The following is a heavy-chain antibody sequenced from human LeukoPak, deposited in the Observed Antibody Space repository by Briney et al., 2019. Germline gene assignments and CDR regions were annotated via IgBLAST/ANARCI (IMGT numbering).Heavy chain of an antibody. V-gene: IGHV3-43*02. CDR2: INADGSRT. CDR3: ATWAFYHDLDV. D-gene: IGHD3-3*01. J-gene: IGHJ6*02. Sequence: RTGGSLRLSCVASGFTLDAYAMHWVRQVRGKGLEWVSLINADGSRTYYADSVKGRFTISRDNYKNSLYLQMTSLRPEDSALYYCATWAFYHDLDVWGRGTTVTVSS. CDR1: GFTLDAYA.